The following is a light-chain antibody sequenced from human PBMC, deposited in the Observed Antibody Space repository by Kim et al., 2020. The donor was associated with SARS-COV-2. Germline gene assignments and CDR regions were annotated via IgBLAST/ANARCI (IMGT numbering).Light chain of an antibody. CDR2: VNRDGSH. CDR1: SGNSSYA. CDR3: QTWDTGIRV. Sequence: ASVQLTCILSSGNSSYAIAWHQQQPGKGPRFLMKVNRDGSHIKGDGIPDRFSGSTSGAERYLTISSLQPEDEADYYCQTWDTGIRVFGGGTKVTVL. V-gene: IGLV4-69*01. J-gene: IGLJ3*02.